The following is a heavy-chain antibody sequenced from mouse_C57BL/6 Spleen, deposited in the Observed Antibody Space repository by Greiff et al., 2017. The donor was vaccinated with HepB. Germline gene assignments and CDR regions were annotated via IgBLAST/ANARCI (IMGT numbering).Heavy chain of an antibody. CDR2: IYYSGTI. CDR1: GISITTGNYR. V-gene: IGHV3-5*01. CDR3: AREDDYDEAMDY. D-gene: IGHD2-4*01. J-gene: IGHJ4*01. Sequence: VQLKESGPGLVKPSQTVFLTCTVTGISITTGNYRWSWIRQFPGNKLEWIGYIYYSGTITYNPSLTSRTTITRDTPKNQFFLEMNSLTAEDTATYYCAREDDYDEAMDYWGQGTSVTVSS.